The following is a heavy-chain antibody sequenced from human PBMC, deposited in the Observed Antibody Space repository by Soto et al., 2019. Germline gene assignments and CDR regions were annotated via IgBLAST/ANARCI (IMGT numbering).Heavy chain of an antibody. Sequence: QVHLVQSGGEVKKPGASVQVSCKASGYTFSDYVISWVRQAPGQGLEWMGCFNGNNGHTYCAQKFQGRVTMTTDTSTNTAYMELRSLTSDDTAVYYCARAWCSATSCYGVDYWGQGTLVTVSS. D-gene: IGHD2-2*01. CDR1: GYTFSDYV. CDR2: FNGNNGHT. V-gene: IGHV1-18*01. J-gene: IGHJ4*02. CDR3: ARAWCSATSCYGVDY.